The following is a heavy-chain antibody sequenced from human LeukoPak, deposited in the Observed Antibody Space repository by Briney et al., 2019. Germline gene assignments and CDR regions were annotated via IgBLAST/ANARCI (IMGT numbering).Heavy chain of an antibody. Sequence: SVKVSCKASGGAFSSYAMSWVRQAPGQGLEWMGGIIPIFGTANYAQKFQGRVTITTDESTSTAYMELSSLRSEDTAVYYCARDRPYSSSSWWYFDLWGRGTLVTVSS. D-gene: IGHD6-6*01. CDR3: ARDRPYSSSSWWYFDL. CDR2: IIPIFGTA. J-gene: IGHJ2*01. CDR1: GGAFSSYA. V-gene: IGHV1-69*05.